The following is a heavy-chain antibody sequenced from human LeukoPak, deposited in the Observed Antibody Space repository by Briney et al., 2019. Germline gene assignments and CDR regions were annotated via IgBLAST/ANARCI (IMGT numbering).Heavy chain of an antibody. V-gene: IGHV4-59*08. CDR1: GGSMSSYY. J-gene: IGHJ4*02. CDR3: ARGARAGYNLEPFDY. D-gene: IGHD5-24*01. Sequence: PSETLSLTCTVSGGSMSSYYWSWIRPPPGKGPEWIGYIYYSGSTKYNPSLKSRVTISVDTSKNQFSLKLSSVTAADTAVYYCARGARAGYNLEPFDYWGQGTLVTVSS. CDR2: IYYSGST.